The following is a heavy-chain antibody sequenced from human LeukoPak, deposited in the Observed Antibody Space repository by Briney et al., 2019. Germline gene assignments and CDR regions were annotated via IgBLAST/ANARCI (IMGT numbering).Heavy chain of an antibody. CDR2: IYYSGST. J-gene: IGHJ2*01. CDR1: GGSISSYY. D-gene: IGHD6-13*01. V-gene: IGHV4-59*01. Sequence: RPSETLSLTCTVSGGSISSYYWSWIRQPPGKGLEWIGYIYYSGSTNYNPSLKSRVTISVDTSKNQFSLKLSSVTAADTAVYYCARVSVGAAADLWGRGTLVTVSS. CDR3: ARVSVGAAADL.